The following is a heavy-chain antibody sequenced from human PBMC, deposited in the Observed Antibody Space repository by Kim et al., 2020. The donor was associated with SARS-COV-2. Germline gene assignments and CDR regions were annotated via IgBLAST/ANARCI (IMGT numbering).Heavy chain of an antibody. V-gene: IGHV3-15*01. J-gene: IGHJ4*02. CDR1: GFSFSEVW. D-gene: IGHD3-10*01. CDR3: ATDRDGRFGFDY. CDR2: IKSKSDGGTT. Sequence: GGSLRLSCAASGFSFSEVWMSWVRQAPGKGLDWVGRIKSKSDGGTTDYAAPVKGRFTISRDDSKSTLYLQMNSLKTDDTGTYYCATDRDGRFGFDYWGQGTLVTVSS.